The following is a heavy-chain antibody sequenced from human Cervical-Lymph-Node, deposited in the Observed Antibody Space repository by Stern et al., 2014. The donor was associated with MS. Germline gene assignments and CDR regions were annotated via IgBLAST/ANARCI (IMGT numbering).Heavy chain of an antibody. CDR2: SIPIFGTA. V-gene: IGHV1-69*01. J-gene: IGHJ6*02. CDR1: GGTFSSYA. D-gene: IGHD3-10*01. Sequence: DQLVESGAEVKKPGSSVKVSCKASGGTFSSYAISWVRQAPGQGLEWMGGSIPIFGTANYAQKFQGRVTITADESTSTAYMELSSLRSEDTAVYYCAREAMVRGVTRSRYGMDVWGQGTTVTVSS. CDR3: AREAMVRGVTRSRYGMDV.